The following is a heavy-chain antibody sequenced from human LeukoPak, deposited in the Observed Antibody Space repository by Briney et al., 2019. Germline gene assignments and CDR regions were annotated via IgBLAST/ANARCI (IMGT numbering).Heavy chain of an antibody. D-gene: IGHD3-3*01. CDR3: AKDNIRRFLEWLFDS. CDR2: ISWSSGSI. J-gene: IGHJ4*02. V-gene: IGHV3-9*01. CDR1: GFTFDDYA. Sequence: GRSLRLSCAASGFTFDDYAMHWVRQAPGKGLEWVSGISWSSGSIGYADSVKGRFTISRDNAKNSLYLQMNSLRAEDTALYYCAKDNIRRFLEWLFDSWGQGTLVTVSS.